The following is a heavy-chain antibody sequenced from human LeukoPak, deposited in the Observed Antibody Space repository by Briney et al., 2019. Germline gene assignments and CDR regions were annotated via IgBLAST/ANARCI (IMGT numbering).Heavy chain of an antibody. J-gene: IGHJ4*02. CDR2: ISPSGDIK. CDR3: AKRGQQLIHPIGN. Sequence: PGGSLRLSCLASGFTFSRHGMNWVRQAPGKGLEWGSAISPSGDIKYYIDAVKGRFTVCRDNCKNTLYVQMNSLRAEDTALYYCAKRGQQLIHPIGNWGQGTLVTVSS. V-gene: IGHV3-23*01. D-gene: IGHD6-13*01. CDR1: GFTFSRHG.